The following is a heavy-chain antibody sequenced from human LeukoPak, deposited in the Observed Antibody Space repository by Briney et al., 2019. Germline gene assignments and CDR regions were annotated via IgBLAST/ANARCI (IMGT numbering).Heavy chain of an antibody. CDR2: IYYSGST. CDR3: ASSYYYGSGSLDY. J-gene: IGHJ4*02. Sequence: PSETLSLTCTVSGGSISSGDYYWRWIRQPPGKGLEWIGYIYYSGSTYYNPSLKSRVTISVDTSKNQFSLKLSSVTAADTAVYYCASSYYYGSGSLDYWGQGTLVTVSS. V-gene: IGHV4-30-4*08. D-gene: IGHD3-10*01. CDR1: GGSISSGDYY.